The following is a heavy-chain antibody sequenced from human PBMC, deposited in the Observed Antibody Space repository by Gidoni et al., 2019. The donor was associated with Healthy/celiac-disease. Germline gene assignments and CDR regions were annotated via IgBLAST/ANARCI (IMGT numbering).Heavy chain of an antibody. CDR3: ARDSPAEGDAFDI. J-gene: IGHJ3*02. Sequence: TISRENAKNSLYLQMNSLRAGDTAVYYCARDSPAEGDAFDIWGQGTMVTVSS. V-gene: IGHV3-13*01.